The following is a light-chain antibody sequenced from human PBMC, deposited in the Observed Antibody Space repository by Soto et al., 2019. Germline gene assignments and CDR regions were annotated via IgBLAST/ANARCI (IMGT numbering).Light chain of an antibody. CDR1: QDIKNY. CDR3: QQYGNFPYT. Sequence: DIQMTQSPSSLSASVGDRVTITCQASQDIKNYLNLFQQKPGKAPKLLIYDASNLEAGVPSRFSGSGSGTDFTFTISSLQSEDIATYYCQQYGNFPYTFGQGTKLEIK. V-gene: IGKV1-33*01. CDR2: DAS. J-gene: IGKJ2*01.